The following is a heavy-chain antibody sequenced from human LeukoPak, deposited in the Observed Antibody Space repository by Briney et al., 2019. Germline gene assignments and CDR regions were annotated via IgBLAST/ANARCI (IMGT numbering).Heavy chain of an antibody. Sequence: PSETLFLTCTVSGGSISSYYWSWIRQPPGKGLEWIGYIYYSGNTNYNPSLKTRVTISVDTSKNQFSLKLSSVTAADTAVYYCARAGSWKLNFDYWGQGTLVTVSS. CDR1: GGSISSYY. CDR2: IYYSGNT. D-gene: IGHD6-13*01. CDR3: ARAGSWKLNFDY. V-gene: IGHV4-59*01. J-gene: IGHJ4*02.